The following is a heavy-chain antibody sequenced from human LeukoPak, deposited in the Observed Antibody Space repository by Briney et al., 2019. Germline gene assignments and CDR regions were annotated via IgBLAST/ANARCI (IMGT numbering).Heavy chain of an antibody. Sequence: GGSLRLSCAASGFTFDDYAMHWVRQAPGKGLEWVSDISWNSGSIGYADSVKGRFTISRDNAKNSLYLQMNSLRAEDTALYYCAKDTAGQLATRLDPWGQGTLVTVSS. J-gene: IGHJ5*02. CDR1: GFTFDDYA. CDR2: ISWNSGSI. D-gene: IGHD6-6*01. V-gene: IGHV3-9*01. CDR3: AKDTAGQLATRLDP.